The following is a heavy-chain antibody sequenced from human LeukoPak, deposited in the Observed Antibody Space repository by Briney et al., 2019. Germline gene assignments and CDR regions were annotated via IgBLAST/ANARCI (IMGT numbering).Heavy chain of an antibody. V-gene: IGHV3-15*01. J-gene: IGHJ4*02. Sequence: PGGSLRLSCAASGFTFSNAWMSWVRQAPGKGLEWVGRIKSKTDGGTTDYAAPVKGRFTISRDDSKNTLYLQMNSLKTEDTAVYYCAKVAWGVAVAGVFDYWGQGTLVTVCS. CDR3: AKVAWGVAVAGVFDY. CDR1: GFTFSNAW. D-gene: IGHD6-19*01. CDR2: IKSKTDGGTT.